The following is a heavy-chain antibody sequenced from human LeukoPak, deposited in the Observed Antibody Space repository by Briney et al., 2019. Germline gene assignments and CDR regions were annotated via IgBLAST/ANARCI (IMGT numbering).Heavy chain of an antibody. V-gene: IGHV3-23*01. J-gene: IGHJ4*02. CDR3: AKGSGITMVRGLSYYFDY. Sequence: GGSLRLSCAASGFTFSSYAMSWVRQAPGKGLEWVSAISGSGGSTYYADSVKGRFTISRDNSNNTLYLQMNSLRAEDTAVYYCAKGSGITMVRGLSYYFDYWGQGTLVTVSS. D-gene: IGHD3-10*01. CDR1: GFTFSSYA. CDR2: ISGSGGST.